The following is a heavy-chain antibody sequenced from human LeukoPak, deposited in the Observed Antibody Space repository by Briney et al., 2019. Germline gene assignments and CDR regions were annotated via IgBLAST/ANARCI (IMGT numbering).Heavy chain of an antibody. CDR2: ISSSSSYI. V-gene: IGHV3-21*01. CDR1: GFTFSSHS. J-gene: IGHJ3*02. D-gene: IGHD3-3*01. Sequence: AGGSLRLSCAASGFTFSSHSMNWVRQAPGKGLEWVSSISSSSSYIYYADSVKGRFTISRDNAKNSLYLQMNSLRAEDTAVYYCAREDTIFGVTDAFDIWGQGTMVTVSS. CDR3: AREDTIFGVTDAFDI.